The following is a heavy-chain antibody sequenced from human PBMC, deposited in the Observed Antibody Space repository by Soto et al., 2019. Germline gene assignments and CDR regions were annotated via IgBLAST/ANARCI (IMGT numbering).Heavy chain of an antibody. D-gene: IGHD6-13*01. Sequence: NPSETLSLTCAVSGGSISSGGYSWSWIRQPPGKGLEWIGYIYHSGSTYYNPSLKSRVTISVDRSKNQFSLKLSSVTAADTAVYYCARDISAYGMDVWGQGTTVTVSS. CDR1: GGSISSGGYS. CDR3: ARDISAYGMDV. CDR2: IYHSGST. V-gene: IGHV4-30-2*01. J-gene: IGHJ6*02.